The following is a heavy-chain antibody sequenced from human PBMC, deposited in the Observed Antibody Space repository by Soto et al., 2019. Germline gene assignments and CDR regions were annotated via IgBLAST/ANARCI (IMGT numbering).Heavy chain of an antibody. CDR1: GFSLSTSGVG. D-gene: IGHD3-10*01. V-gene: IGHV2-5*02. CDR3: AHAKGPYYKGPGGWHFGL. Sequence: QITLKESGPTLVKPTQTLTLTCTFSGFSLSTSGVGVGWIRQPPGKALEWLALIYWDDDKRYSPSLKSRLTIPHHTSKSPVVLTQTHMEPVDIATYSCAHAKGPYYKGPGGWHFGLLGRGTLVTVSS. CDR2: IYWDDDK. J-gene: IGHJ2*01.